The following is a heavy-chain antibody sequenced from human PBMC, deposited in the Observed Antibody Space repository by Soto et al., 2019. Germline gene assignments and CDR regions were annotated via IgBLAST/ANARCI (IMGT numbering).Heavy chain of an antibody. J-gene: IGHJ4*02. CDR1: AFTFSSFD. CDR3: AKDQDSSSSSGFDY. D-gene: IGHD6-6*01. V-gene: IGHV3-30*18. CDR2: ISYDGSRT. Sequence: PGGSLRLSCAASAFTFSSFDMYWVRRAPGTGLEWVSAISYDGSRTYYADSVKGRLTISRDNSKNTLDLQMNSLRAEDTAVYYCAKDQDSSSSSGFDYWGQGTLVTVSS.